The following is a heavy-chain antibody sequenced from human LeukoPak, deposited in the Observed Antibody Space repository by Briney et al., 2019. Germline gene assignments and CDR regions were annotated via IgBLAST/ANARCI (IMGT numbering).Heavy chain of an antibody. V-gene: IGHV3-30-3*01. CDR2: ISYDGSNK. D-gene: IGHD6-19*01. J-gene: IGHJ4*02. CDR3: ARGAYSSGWAYFDH. Sequence: TGGSLRLSCAASGFTFSSYAMHWVRQAPGKGLEWVAVISYDGSNKYYADSVKGRFTISRDYSKNTLYLHMDSLRAEDTAVYYCARGAYSSGWAYFDHWGQGTLVTVSS. CDR1: GFTFSSYA.